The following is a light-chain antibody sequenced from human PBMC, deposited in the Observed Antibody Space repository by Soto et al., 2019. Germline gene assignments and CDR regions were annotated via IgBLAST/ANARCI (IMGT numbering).Light chain of an antibody. CDR3: CSYAGSSTSVV. J-gene: IGLJ2*01. V-gene: IGLV2-23*02. CDR2: EVS. CDR1: SSDVGSYNL. Sequence: QSALTQPASVSGSPGQSITISCTGTSSDVGSYNLDSWYQQHPGKAPKLMIYEVSKRPSGVSNRFSGSKSGNTAFLTISGLQAEDEADYYCCSYAGSSTSVVFGGGTKLPVL.